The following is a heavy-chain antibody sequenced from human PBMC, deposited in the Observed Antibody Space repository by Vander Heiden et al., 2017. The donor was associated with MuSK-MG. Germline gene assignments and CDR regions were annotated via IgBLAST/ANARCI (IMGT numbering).Heavy chain of an antibody. V-gene: IGHV1-8*01. D-gene: IGHD6-19*01. J-gene: IGHJ5*02. CDR3: ARGGMLAVAGRYWFDP. Sequence: QVQLVQSGAEVKKPGASVKVSCQASGYTFTSYDINWVRQATGQGLEWMGWMNPNSGNTGYAQKFQGRVTMTRNTSISTAYMELSSLRSEDTAVYYCARGGMLAVAGRYWFDPWGQGTLVTVSS. CDR2: MNPNSGNT. CDR1: GYTFTSYD.